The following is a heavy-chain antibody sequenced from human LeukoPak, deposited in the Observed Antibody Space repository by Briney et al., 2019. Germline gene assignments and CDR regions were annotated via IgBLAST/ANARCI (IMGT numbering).Heavy chain of an antibody. D-gene: IGHD2-2*01. CDR2: IKQDGSEK. J-gene: IGHJ6*03. CDR1: GFTFSSYW. V-gene: IGHV3-7*01. Sequence: PGGSLRLSCAASGFTFSSYWMSWVRRAPGKGLEWVANIKQDGSEKYYVDSVKGRFTTSRDNAKNSLYLQMNSLRAEDTAVYYCARERRYQLLYYYYYMDVWGKGTTVTVSS. CDR3: ARERRYQLLYYYYYMDV.